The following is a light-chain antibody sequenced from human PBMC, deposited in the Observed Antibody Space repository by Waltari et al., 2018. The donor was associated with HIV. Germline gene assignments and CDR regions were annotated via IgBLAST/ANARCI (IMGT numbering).Light chain of an antibody. CDR3: QQYGTSPYT. CDR2: AAS. CDR1: QSVSSNY. Sequence: DIVLTQSPGTLSQSPGERATLSCRASQSVSSNYLAWYQQKPGQAPRLLIYAASSRATGIPDRFSGSGSGTDFTLTISRLEPEDFAVYYCQQYGTSPYTFGQGTNLEIK. V-gene: IGKV3-20*01. J-gene: IGKJ2*01.